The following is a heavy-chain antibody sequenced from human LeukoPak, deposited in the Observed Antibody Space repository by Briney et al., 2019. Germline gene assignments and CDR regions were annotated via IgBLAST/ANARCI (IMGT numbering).Heavy chain of an antibody. CDR2: IYHSGST. J-gene: IGHJ3*02. D-gene: IGHD3-22*01. CDR3: AREYDSSGYYPSDAFDI. Sequence: SETLSLTCAVSGYSISSDYYWGWIRQPPGKGLEWIGSIYHSGSTYYNPSLKSRVTISVDTSKNQFSLKLSSVTAADTAVYYCAREYDSSGYYPSDAFDIWGQGTMVTVSS. V-gene: IGHV4-38-2*02. CDR1: GYSISSDYY.